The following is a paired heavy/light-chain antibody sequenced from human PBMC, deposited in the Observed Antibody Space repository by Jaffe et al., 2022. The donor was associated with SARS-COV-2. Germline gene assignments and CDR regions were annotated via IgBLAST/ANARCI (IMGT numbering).Heavy chain of an antibody. Sequence: QVHLQQWGAGLLKPSETLSLTCDVYGASFSGHYCNWIRQSPGKGLEWIGEIDHSGNTNYNPSLKSRVTISVDTSKNQFSLKLTSVTAADTAVYYCARGAPLVVGTIVRGLMRPFFFWGQGTLVTVSS. J-gene: IGHJ4*02. CDR3: ARGAPLVVGTIVRGLMRPFFF. CDR1: GASFSGHY. CDR2: IDHSGNT. D-gene: IGHD3-10*01. V-gene: IGHV4-34*01.
Light chain of an antibody. V-gene: IGKV3-20*01. CDR3: QQYGSSPKT. Sequence: EIVLTQSPDTLSLSPGERVTLSCRASQSVSSNYLAWYRQKPGQAPSLLIYDASNRASGIPDRFSGSGSGTDFTLSISRLEPEDFAVYYCQQYGSSPKTFGQGTKLEIK. J-gene: IGKJ2*01. CDR2: DAS. CDR1: QSVSSNY.